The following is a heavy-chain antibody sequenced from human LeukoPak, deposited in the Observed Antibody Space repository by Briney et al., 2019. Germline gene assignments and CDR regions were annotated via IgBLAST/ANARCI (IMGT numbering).Heavy chain of an antibody. D-gene: IGHD4-17*01. CDR2: IYYSGST. CDR1: GGPISSSSYY. V-gene: IGHV4-39*01. J-gene: IGHJ4*02. CDR3: ASSPDYGDYSYFDY. Sequence: SETLSLTCTVSGGPISSSSYYWGWIRQPPGKGLEWIGSIYYSGSTYYNPSLKSRVTISVDTSKNQFSLKLSSVTAADTAVYYCASSPDYGDYSYFDYWGQGTLVTVSS.